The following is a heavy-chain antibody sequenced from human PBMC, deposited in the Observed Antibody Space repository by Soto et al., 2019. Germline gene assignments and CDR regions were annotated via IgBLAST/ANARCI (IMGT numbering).Heavy chain of an antibody. Sequence: QLQLQESGSGLVKPSQTLSLTCVVSGGSISSGGYSWTWIRQPPGKGLEWIGYIYHSGSTYYNPSLKSRVTISVDSSKDRFSLNLTSVTVADTAVYYCARADYTNPDYWGQGILVTVSS. CDR3: ARADYTNPDY. D-gene: IGHD4-4*01. CDR1: GGSISSGGYS. V-gene: IGHV4-30-2*01. J-gene: IGHJ4*02. CDR2: IYHSGST.